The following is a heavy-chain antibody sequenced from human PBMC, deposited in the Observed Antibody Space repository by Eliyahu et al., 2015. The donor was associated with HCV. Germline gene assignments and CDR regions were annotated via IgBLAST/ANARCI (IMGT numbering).Heavy chain of an antibody. J-gene: IGHJ4*02. CDR1: GFTFSSXA. CDR3: AKRPHRLWSGYYFGY. CDR2: ISGSGGST. D-gene: IGHD3-3*01. V-gene: IGHV3-23*01. Sequence: EVQLLESGGGLVQPGGSLRLSCASXGFTFSSXAMXGVRPAXGKGLEWVSAISGSGGSTYYADSVKGRFTISRDNSKNTLYLQMNSLRAEDTAVYYCAKRPHRLWSGYYFGYWGQGTLVTVSS.